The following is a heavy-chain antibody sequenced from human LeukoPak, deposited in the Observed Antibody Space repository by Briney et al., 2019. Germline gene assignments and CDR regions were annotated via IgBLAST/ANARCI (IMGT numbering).Heavy chain of an antibody. D-gene: IGHD3-10*01. CDR1: GSTLTKIS. CDR3: ATGAMVYEY. J-gene: IGHJ4*02. V-gene: IGHV1-24*01. Sequence: ASVKVSCKLSGSTLTKISIGWVRQAPGKGLECMGTFGPQVGETIHAQKLQGRLKMTADTSTDTAYMEMSSLQSEDTAVYYCATGAMVYEYWGQGTLVTVSS. CDR2: FGPQVGET.